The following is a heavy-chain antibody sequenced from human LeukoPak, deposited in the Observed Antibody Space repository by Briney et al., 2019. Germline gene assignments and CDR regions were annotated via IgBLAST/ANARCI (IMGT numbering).Heavy chain of an antibody. J-gene: IGHJ5*02. CDR3: ARKGRGYNWIFWFDP. Sequence: ASVKVSCKASGYTFTGYYLHWVRQAPGQGLEWMGWINPSSGDTDYAQKFQGRVTMTRDTSISTAYMELSRLRSDDTAVYYCARKGRGYNWIFWFDPWGQGTLVTVSS. V-gene: IGHV1-2*02. CDR1: GYTFTGYY. D-gene: IGHD1-20*01. CDR2: INPSSGDT.